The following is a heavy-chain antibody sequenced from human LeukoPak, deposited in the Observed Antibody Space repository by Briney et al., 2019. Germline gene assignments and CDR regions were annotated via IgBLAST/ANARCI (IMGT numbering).Heavy chain of an antibody. CDR3: ARDAYYDSSGYYYDY. J-gene: IGHJ4*02. CDR2: INPKSGGT. D-gene: IGHD3-22*01. CDR1: GYTFTGYY. V-gene: IGHV1-2*06. Sequence: ASVKVSCKASGYTFTGYYMHWVRQAPGQGLEWMGRINPKSGGTNYAQKFQGRVTMTRDTSISTAYMELSRLRSDDTAVYYCARDAYYDSSGYYYDYWGQGTLVTVSS.